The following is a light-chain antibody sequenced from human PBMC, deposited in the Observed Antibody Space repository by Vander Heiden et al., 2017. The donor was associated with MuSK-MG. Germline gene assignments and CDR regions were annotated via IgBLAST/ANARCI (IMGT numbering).Light chain of an antibody. V-gene: IGKV3-20*01. CDR1: LIISNNY. J-gene: IGKJ4*01. Sequence: ELVLTQSPGTLSLSPGERATLSCRASLIISNNYLAWYQQKPGQAPRLLIYGASGRATGIPDRFSGSGSGTDFTLTISRLEPEDLAVYYCQQYGSSPLTFGGGTKLEIK. CDR2: GAS. CDR3: QQYGSSPLT.